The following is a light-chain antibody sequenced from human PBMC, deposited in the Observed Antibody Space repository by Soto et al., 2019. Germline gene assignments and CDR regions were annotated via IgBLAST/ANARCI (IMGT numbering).Light chain of an antibody. J-gene: IGKJ1*01. CDR3: QQYNSYSWT. V-gene: IGKV1-5*03. Sequence: DIQMTQSPSTLSASVGDRVTITCRASQSISSWLAWYQQKPGKAPKLLIHKASSLASGVPSRFSGSGSGTEFTLTISSLQPEDFATYYCQQYNSYSWTFGQGTKVEIK. CDR1: QSISSW. CDR2: KAS.